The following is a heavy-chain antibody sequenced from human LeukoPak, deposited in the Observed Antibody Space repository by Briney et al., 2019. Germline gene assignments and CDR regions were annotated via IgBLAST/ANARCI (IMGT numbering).Heavy chain of an antibody. J-gene: IGHJ3*02. Sequence: SETLSLTCAVYGGSFSGYYWSWTRQPPGKGLEWIGEINHSGSTNYNPSLKSRVTISVDTSKNQFSLKLSSVTAADTAVYYCARGPDMRITMIVGEVAFDIWGQGTMVTVSS. CDR2: INHSGST. CDR3: ARGPDMRITMIVGEVAFDI. D-gene: IGHD3-22*01. CDR1: GGSFSGYY. V-gene: IGHV4-34*01.